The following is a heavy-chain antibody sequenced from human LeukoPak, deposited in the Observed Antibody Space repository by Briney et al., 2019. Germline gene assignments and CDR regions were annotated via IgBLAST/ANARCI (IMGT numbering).Heavy chain of an antibody. D-gene: IGHD5-24*01. CDR3: ANLVEMATVADY. V-gene: IGHV3-30*02. J-gene: IGHJ4*02. CDR1: GFTFSSYG. CDR2: IWYDGSNK. Sequence: WGSLRLSCAASGFTFSSYGMHWVRQAPGKGLEWVAVIWYDGSNKYYADSLKGRFTISRDNSKNTLYLQMNSLRAEDTAVYYCANLVEMATVADYWGQGTLVTVSS.